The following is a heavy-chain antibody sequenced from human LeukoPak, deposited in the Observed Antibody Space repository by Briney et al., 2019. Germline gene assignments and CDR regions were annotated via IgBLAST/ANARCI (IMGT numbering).Heavy chain of an antibody. CDR1: GGSIGSYY. Sequence: PSETLSLTCTVSGGSIGSYYWSWLRQPPGKGLEWIGYIYSSGSTNYNPSLKSRVTISLDTSKNRFSLKLSFVTAADTAVYYCARGVAAPGTGGLSWFDPWGQGTLVTVSS. J-gene: IGHJ5*02. D-gene: IGHD6-13*01. CDR2: IYSSGST. CDR3: ARGVAAPGTGGLSWFDP. V-gene: IGHV4-59*01.